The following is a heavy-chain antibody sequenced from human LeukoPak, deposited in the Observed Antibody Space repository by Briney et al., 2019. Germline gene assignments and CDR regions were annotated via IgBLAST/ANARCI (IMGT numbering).Heavy chain of an antibody. V-gene: IGHV4-59*01. CDR2: IYYSGST. CDR3: ARKQGDY. J-gene: IGHJ4*02. D-gene: IGHD1/OR15-1a*01. CDR1: GDSITSYY. Sequence: SETLSLTCTVCGDSITSYYWTWIRQPPGKGLEWIGYIYYSGSTNYNPSLKSRVTISVDTSKNQFSLRLSSVTAADTAVYYCARKQGDYCGQGTLVTVSS.